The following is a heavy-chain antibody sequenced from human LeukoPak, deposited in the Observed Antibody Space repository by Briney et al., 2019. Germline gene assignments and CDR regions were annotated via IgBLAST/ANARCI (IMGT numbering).Heavy chain of an antibody. CDR2: ISSSSSYI. CDR3: ARDSSGGSNDAFDI. Sequence: PGGSLRLSCAASGFTFSSYSMNWVRQAPGKGLEWVSSISSSSSYIYYADSVKGRFTISRDNAKNSLYLQMNSLRAEDTAVYYWARDSSGGSNDAFDIWGQGTMVTVSS. D-gene: IGHD2-15*01. V-gene: IGHV3-21*01. CDR1: GFTFSSYS. J-gene: IGHJ3*02.